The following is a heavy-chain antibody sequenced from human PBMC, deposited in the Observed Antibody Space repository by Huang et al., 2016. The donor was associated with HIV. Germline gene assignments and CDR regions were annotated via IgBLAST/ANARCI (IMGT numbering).Heavy chain of an antibody. Sequence: EVQLLESGGGLVQPGGSLRLSCAASGFTFNSYAMSWFRQAAGKGRERVSAIIGTGNTPYYADSGKGRFTISRDNARNTRYLQLNSLRPDDTAIYYCAKVRGSGSFYNDNWGQGTLVTVSS. V-gene: IGHV3-23*01. CDR2: IIGTGNTP. J-gene: IGHJ4*02. CDR3: AKVRGSGSFYNDN. D-gene: IGHD3-10*01. CDR1: GFTFNSYA.